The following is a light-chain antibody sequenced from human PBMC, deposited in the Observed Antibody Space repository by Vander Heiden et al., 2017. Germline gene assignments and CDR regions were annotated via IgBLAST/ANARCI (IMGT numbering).Light chain of an antibody. CDR2: DDS. Sequence: SYVPTTPPSVAVDQGQTARITCGGNNIGSKSVHWYQQKPGQAPVLVVYDDSDRSSGIPGRFSGSNSGNTATLTISRVEAGDEADYYCQVWDSSSDHPVVFGGGTKLTVL. J-gene: IGLJ2*01. V-gene: IGLV3-21*02. CDR1: NIGSKS. CDR3: QVWDSSSDHPVV.